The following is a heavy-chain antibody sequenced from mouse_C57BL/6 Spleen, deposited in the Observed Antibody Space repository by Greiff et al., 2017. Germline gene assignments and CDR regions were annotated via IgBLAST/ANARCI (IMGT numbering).Heavy chain of an antibody. CDR2: IWSDGST. V-gene: IGHV2-6-1*01. Sequence: VQLQQSGPGLVAPSQSLSITCTVSGFSLTSYGVHWVRQPPGKGLEWLVVIWSDGSTTYNSALKSRLSISKDNSKSQVFLKMNSLQTDDTAMYXCARQVYDYDAAWFAYWGQGTLVTVSA. D-gene: IGHD2-4*01. CDR1: GFSLTSYG. CDR3: ARQVYDYDAAWFAY. J-gene: IGHJ3*01.